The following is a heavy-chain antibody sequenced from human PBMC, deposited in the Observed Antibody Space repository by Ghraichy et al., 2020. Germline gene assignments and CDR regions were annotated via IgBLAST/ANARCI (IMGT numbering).Heavy chain of an antibody. CDR2: ISSSSSYI. J-gene: IGHJ4*02. Sequence: GGSLRLSCAASGFTFSSYSMNWVRQAPGKGLEWVSSISSSSSYIYYADSVKGRFTISRDNAKNSLYLQMNSLRAEDTAVYYCARFRAGTNSPFDYWGQGTLVTVSS. D-gene: IGHD1-7*01. V-gene: IGHV3-21*01. CDR3: ARFRAGTNSPFDY. CDR1: GFTFSSYS.